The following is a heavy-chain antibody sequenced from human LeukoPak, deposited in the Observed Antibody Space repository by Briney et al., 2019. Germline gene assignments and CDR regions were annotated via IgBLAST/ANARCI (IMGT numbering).Heavy chain of an antibody. J-gene: IGHJ4*02. CDR2: ISGSGGSL. CDR3: AKVTRGAGLTDPPLFDY. CDR1: GFTFSSYA. Sequence: GGSLRLSCASSGFTFSSYAMSWVRQAPGKGLEWVSGISGSGGSLYHTDPVQGRFTISRDNSKSTLYLQMNSLRAEDTAVYYCAKVTRGAGLTDPPLFDYWGQGTLVTVSS. D-gene: IGHD3-9*01. V-gene: IGHV3-23*01.